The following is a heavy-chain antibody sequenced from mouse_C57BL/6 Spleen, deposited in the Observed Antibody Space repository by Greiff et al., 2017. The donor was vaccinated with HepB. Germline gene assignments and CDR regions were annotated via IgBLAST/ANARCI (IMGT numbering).Heavy chain of an antibody. J-gene: IGHJ2*01. CDR1: GFTFSSYA. V-gene: IGHV5-4*03. CDR3: ARAPNYYGSGYFDY. D-gene: IGHD1-1*01. CDR2: ISDGGSYT. Sequence: EVNLVESGGGLVKPGGSLKLSCAASGFTFSSYAMSWVRQTPEKRLEWVATISDGGSYTYYPDNVKGRFTISRDNAKNNLYLQMSHLKSEDTAMYYCARAPNYYGSGYFDYWGQSTTLTVSS.